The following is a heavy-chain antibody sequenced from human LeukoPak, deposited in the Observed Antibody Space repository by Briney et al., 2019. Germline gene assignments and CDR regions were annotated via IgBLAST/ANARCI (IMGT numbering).Heavy chain of an antibody. CDR3: AVSKVEMATSYYFDY. V-gene: IGHV1-69*01. D-gene: IGHD5-24*01. CDR2: IIPIFGTA. Sequence: SVKVSCKASGGTFSSYAISWVRQAPGQGLEWMGGIIPIFGTANYAQKFQGRVTITADESTSTAYMELSSLGSEDTAVYYCAVSKVEMATSYYFDYWGQGTLVTVSS. CDR1: GGTFSSYA. J-gene: IGHJ4*02.